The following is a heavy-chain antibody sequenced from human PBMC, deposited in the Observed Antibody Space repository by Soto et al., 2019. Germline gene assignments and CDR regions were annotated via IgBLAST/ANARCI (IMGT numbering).Heavy chain of an antibody. V-gene: IGHV1-24*01. D-gene: IGHD3-10*01. Sequence: QVQLVQSGAEVKKPGASVKVSCKVSGYTLTELSMHWVRQAPGKGLEWMGGFDPEDGETIYAQKFQGRVTMTEDTSTDTAYMELSSLRSEDTAVYYCAKKAAVNYGSGSWDYWYFDLWGRGTLVTVSS. CDR2: FDPEDGET. CDR1: GYTLTELS. CDR3: AKKAAVNYGSGSWDYWYFDL. J-gene: IGHJ2*01.